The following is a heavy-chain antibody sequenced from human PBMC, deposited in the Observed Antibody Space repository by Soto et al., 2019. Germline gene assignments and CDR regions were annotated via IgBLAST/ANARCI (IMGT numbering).Heavy chain of an antibody. Sequence: AGGSLRLSCAASGFTFSSYWMSWVRQAPGRGLEWVANIKQDGSEKYYVDSVKGRFTISRDNAKNSLYLQMNSLRAEDTAVYYCARGVLRYFDWLDAFDLRAQGTTVTVSS. CDR2: IKQDGSEK. V-gene: IGHV3-7*04. J-gene: IGHJ3*01. CDR3: ARGVLRYFDWLDAFDL. D-gene: IGHD3-9*01. CDR1: GFTFSSYW.